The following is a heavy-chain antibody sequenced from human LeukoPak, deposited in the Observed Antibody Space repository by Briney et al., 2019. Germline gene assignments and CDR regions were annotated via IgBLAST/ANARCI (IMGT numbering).Heavy chain of an antibody. V-gene: IGHV4-34*01. J-gene: IGHJ4*02. CDR1: GGSFSGYY. CDR2: INHSGRT. D-gene: IGHD3-22*01. Sequence: SETLSLTCAVYGGSFSGYYWSWIRQPPGKGLEWIGEINHSGRTNYNPSLKSRVTISVDTSKNQFSLKLSSVTAADTAVYYCASTLYVDYYDSSGYYYWGQGTLVTVSS. CDR3: ASTLYVDYYDSSGYYY.